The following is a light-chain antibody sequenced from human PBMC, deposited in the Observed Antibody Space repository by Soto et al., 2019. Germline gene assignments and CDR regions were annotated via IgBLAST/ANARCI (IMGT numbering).Light chain of an antibody. CDR3: QQYNSYWGT. Sequence: DIQMTQSPSTLSASVGDRVTITCGACQSISSWLAWYQQKPGKAPKLLIYDASSLESGVPSRFSGSGSGTEFTLTLSSLQPDDFATYYCQQYNSYWGTFGQGTKVEIK. V-gene: IGKV1-5*01. J-gene: IGKJ1*01. CDR1: QSISSW. CDR2: DAS.